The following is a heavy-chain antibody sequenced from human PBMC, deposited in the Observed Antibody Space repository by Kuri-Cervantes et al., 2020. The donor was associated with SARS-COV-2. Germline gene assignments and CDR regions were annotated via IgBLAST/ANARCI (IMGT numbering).Heavy chain of an antibody. J-gene: IGHJ6*02. CDR1: GFTFSGSA. V-gene: IGHV3-73*01. Sequence: GESLKISCAASGFTFSGSAMHWVRQASGKGLEWVGRIRSKANSYATAYAASVKGRFTISRDDSKNTACLQMNSLKTEDTAVYYCSRSTVTSPLYGMDVWGQGTTVTVSS. CDR3: SRSTVTSPLYGMDV. D-gene: IGHD4-17*01. CDR2: IRSKANSYAT.